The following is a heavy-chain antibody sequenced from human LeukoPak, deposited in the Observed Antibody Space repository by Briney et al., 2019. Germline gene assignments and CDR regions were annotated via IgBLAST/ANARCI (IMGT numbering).Heavy chain of an antibody. D-gene: IGHD4-17*01. CDR1: GGSISSGSYY. Sequence: PSETLSLTCTVSGGSISSGSYYWSWIRQPAGKGLEWIGRIYYSGSTYYNPSLKSRVTISVDTSKNQFSLKLSSVTAADTAVYYCARGPTTVTRGFDYWGQGTLVTVSS. CDR3: ARGPTTVTRGFDY. J-gene: IGHJ4*02. CDR2: IYYSGST. V-gene: IGHV4-39*07.